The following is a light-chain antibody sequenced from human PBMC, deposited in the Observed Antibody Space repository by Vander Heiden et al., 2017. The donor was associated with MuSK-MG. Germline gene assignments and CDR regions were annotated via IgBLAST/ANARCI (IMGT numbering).Light chain of an antibody. CDR1: QSISNY. CDR3: QQSYSTPLA. J-gene: IGKJ4*01. V-gene: IGKV1-39*01. Sequence: DIQMTQSPSSLSASVGARVTITCRASQSISNYLNWYQQTPGKVPKLLIYATSSMQSGVPSRFSGSGSGTDFTLTISSLEPEDFAAYYCQQSYSTPLAFGGGTKVEIK. CDR2: ATS.